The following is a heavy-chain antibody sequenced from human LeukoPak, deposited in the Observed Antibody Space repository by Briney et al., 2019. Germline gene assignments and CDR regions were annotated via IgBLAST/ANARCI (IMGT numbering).Heavy chain of an antibody. CDR1: GFTFSSYA. J-gene: IGHJ4*02. CDR3: AKDGPFSMKYDILTGPTFDY. D-gene: IGHD3-9*01. CDR2: ISGSGGST. V-gene: IGHV3-23*01. Sequence: PGGSLRLSCAASGFTFSSYAMSWVRQAPGKGLEWVSAISGSGGSTYYADSVKGRFTISRDNSKNTLYLQMNSLRAEDTAVYYCAKDGPFSMKYDILTGPTFDYXXXGXXXTVSS.